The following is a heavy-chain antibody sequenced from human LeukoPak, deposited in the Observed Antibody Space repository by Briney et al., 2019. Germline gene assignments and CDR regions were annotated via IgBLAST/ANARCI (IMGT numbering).Heavy chain of an antibody. Sequence: PSETLSLTCTVSGGSISSGDYYWSWIRQPPGKGLEWIGYIYYSGSTYYNPSLKSRVTISVDTSKNQFSLKLSSVTAADTAVYYCARGAGDGYIYDAFDIWGQGTMVTVSS. D-gene: IGHD5-24*01. CDR2: IYYSGST. J-gene: IGHJ3*02. V-gene: IGHV4-30-4*01. CDR1: GGSISSGDYY. CDR3: ARGAGDGYIYDAFDI.